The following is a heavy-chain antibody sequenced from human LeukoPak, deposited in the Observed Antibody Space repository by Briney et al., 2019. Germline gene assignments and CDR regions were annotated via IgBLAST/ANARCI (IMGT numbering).Heavy chain of an antibody. CDR3: ARDHLGDWGGFDS. Sequence: GGSLRLSCAASGFTFSSYGMHWVRQAPGKGLEWVAFIRYDGSNKYYADSVKGRFTISRDNSKNTLYLQMNNLRAEDTAVYYCARDHLGDWGGFDSWGQGTLITVSS. J-gene: IGHJ4*02. CDR2: IRYDGSNK. CDR1: GFTFSSYG. V-gene: IGHV3-30*02. D-gene: IGHD7-27*01.